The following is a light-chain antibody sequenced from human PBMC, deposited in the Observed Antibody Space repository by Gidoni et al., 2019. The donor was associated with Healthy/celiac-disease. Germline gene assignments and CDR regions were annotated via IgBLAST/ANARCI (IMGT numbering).Light chain of an antibody. CDR3: QQYDNLPIT. CDR2: DAS. Sequence: DIQMTQSPSSLSASVGDRVTITCQASQDICNYLNWYQQKPVKAPKLLIYDASNLETGVPSRFSGSGSGTDFTFTISSLQPEDIATYYCQQYDNLPITFGQXTLLEIK. CDR1: QDICNY. V-gene: IGKV1-33*01. J-gene: IGKJ5*01.